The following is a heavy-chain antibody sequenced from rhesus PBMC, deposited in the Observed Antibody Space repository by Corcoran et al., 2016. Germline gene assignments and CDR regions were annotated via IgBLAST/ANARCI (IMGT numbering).Heavy chain of an antibody. J-gene: IGHJ5-1*01. D-gene: IGHD4-29*01. CDR2: IPGSGGGT. V-gene: IGHV4-173*01. CDR1: GGSISSNY. Sequence: QVQLQESGPGLVKPSETLSLTCAVSGGSISSNYWSWIRQPPGKGLEWIGRIPGSGGGTDHHPSLKSRVTTSTDTAKNEFSLKLTAGAAADTALYYCVRGSSVLYNRFGVWGAGVLVTVSS. CDR3: VRGSSVLYNRFGV.